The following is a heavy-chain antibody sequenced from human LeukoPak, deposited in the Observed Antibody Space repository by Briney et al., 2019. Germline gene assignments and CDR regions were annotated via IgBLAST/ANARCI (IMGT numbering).Heavy chain of an antibody. CDR3: ATALSGDGYYFDY. Sequence: SQTLSPTCTVSGGSISSGSYYWSWIRQPAGKGLEWIGRIYTSGSTNYNPSLKSRVTISIDTSKNQFSLKLSSVTAADTAVYYCATALSGDGYYFDYWGQGTLVTVSS. V-gene: IGHV4-61*02. D-gene: IGHD5-24*01. CDR1: GGSISSGSYY. CDR2: IYTSGST. J-gene: IGHJ4*02.